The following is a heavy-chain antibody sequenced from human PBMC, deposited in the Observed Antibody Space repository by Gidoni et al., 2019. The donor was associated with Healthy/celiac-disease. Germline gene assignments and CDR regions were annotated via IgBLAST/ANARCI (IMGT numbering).Heavy chain of an antibody. CDR1: GGSISSSSYY. CDR2: IYYSGST. J-gene: IGHJ6*02. D-gene: IGHD2-2*01. CDR3: ARQGPAAIVVEDYYYYYGMDV. V-gene: IGHV4-39*01. Sequence: PSETLSLTCTVSGGSISSSSYYWGWIRQPPGKGLEWIGSIYYSGSTYYNPSLKSRVTISVDTSKNQFSLKLSSVTAADTAVYYCARQGPAAIVVEDYYYYYGMDVWGQGTTVTVSS.